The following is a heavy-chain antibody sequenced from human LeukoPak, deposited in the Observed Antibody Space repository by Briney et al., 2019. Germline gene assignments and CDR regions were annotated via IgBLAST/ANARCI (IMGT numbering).Heavy chain of an antibody. CDR3: AKDMRPDSSGYDFDY. Sequence: PGGSLRLSCAASGFTFSSYAMSWVRQAPGKGLEWVSAISGSGGSTYYADSVKGRFTISRDNSKNTLYLQMNSLRAEDTAVYYCAKDMRPDSSGYDFDYWGQGTLVTVSS. D-gene: IGHD3-22*01. J-gene: IGHJ4*02. CDR1: GFTFSSYA. CDR2: ISGSGGST. V-gene: IGHV3-23*01.